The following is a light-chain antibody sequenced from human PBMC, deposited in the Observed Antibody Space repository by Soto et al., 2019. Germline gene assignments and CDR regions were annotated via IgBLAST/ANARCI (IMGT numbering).Light chain of an antibody. CDR3: SSYTNINTRACV. CDR2: EVT. CDR1: SGDIGSYNR. J-gene: IGLJ1*01. Sequence: ALTQPASVSGSPGQSITISCTGTSGDIGSYNRVSWYQQHPGKAPKLIIYEVTDRPSGVSNRFSGSKSGNTASLTISGLQAEDEAEYYCSSYTNINTRACVFGTGTKVTVL. V-gene: IGLV2-14*01.